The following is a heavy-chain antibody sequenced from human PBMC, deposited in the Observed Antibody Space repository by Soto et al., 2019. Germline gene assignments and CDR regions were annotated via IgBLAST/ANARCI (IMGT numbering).Heavy chain of an antibody. J-gene: IGHJ6*02. CDR2: IYDTGISGYTPST. Sequence: PSETLSLTCTVSGGSISSSYWSWSRGPPGKGLGWIAYIYDTGISGYTPSTSYNPSLKSRVTMSVDTSKSQFSLKLTSVTAADTAVYYCARGEDAFFYYGLDVWGQGITVTVSS. CDR3: ARGEDAFFYYGLDV. CDR1: GGSISSSY. V-gene: IGHV4-59*01.